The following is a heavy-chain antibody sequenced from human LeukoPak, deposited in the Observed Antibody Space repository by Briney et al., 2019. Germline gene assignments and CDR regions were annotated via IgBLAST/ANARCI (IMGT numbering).Heavy chain of an antibody. CDR3: AKVITGDLDAFDI. J-gene: IGHJ3*02. V-gene: IGHV3-9*01. D-gene: IGHD7-27*01. Sequence: PGRSLRLSRAASGFTFDDYAMHWVRQAPGKGLEWVSGISWNSGSIGYADSVKGRFTISRDNAKNSLYLQMNSLRAEDTALYYCAKVITGDLDAFDIWGRGTMVTVSS. CDR1: GFTFDDYA. CDR2: ISWNSGSI.